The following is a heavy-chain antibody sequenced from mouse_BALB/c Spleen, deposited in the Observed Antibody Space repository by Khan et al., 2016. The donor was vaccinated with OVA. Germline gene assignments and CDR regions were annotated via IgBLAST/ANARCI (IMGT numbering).Heavy chain of an antibody. J-gene: IGHJ4*01. V-gene: IGHV1-31*01. D-gene: IGHD2-3*01. Sequence: IQLVQSGPEMVKPGASAKISCKASGYSFTGYYIHWVKQSHVKSLEWIGRINPYNGASSYSQNFKAKASLTVDKYSSTAYMELRSLTSEDSAVYYCARWVLYDGYYDSLDKWGQGTSVTVSS. CDR2: INPYNGAS. CDR3: ARWVLYDGYYDSLDK. CDR1: GYSFTGYY.